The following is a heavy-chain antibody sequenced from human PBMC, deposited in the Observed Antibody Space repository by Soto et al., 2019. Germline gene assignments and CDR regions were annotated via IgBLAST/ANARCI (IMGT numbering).Heavy chain of an antibody. CDR3: AKRGHCSGGNCYSFHFDY. J-gene: IGHJ4*02. CDR2: IVSDGSNK. V-gene: IGHV3-30*02. D-gene: IGHD2-15*01. CDR1: GFSFNLYG. Sequence: GGSLRLSCAASGFSFNLYGMHWVRQAPGKGLEWVALIVSDGSNKYYADSVRGRFTISRDNSKNTLYLQMNSLRTEDTAVYYCAKRGHCSGGNCYSFHFDYWGQGTLVTVS.